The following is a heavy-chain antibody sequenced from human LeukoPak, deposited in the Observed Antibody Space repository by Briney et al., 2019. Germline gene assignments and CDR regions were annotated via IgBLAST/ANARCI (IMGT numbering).Heavy chain of an antibody. CDR3: ARRRYYDGSGYLE. J-gene: IGHJ1*01. D-gene: IGHD3-22*01. Sequence: SETLSLTCSVSGDSVSKSDSYWDWIRQPPGKGLQWIGTIYYSGRTYYSPSLKSRVTMSVDTSNNQFSLNLRSVTAADTAVYYCARRRYYDGSGYLEWGQGTLLSVSS. CDR2: IYYSGRT. V-gene: IGHV4-39*01. CDR1: GDSVSKSDSY.